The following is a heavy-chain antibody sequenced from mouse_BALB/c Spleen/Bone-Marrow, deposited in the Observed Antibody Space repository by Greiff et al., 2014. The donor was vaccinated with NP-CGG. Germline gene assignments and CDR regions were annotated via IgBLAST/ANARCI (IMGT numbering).Heavy chain of an antibody. CDR1: GYTFSSYW. D-gene: IGHD1-1*01. J-gene: IGHJ2*01. CDR3: AREDYYGSSYFDY. Sequence: QVQLQQSGAELMKPGASVKISCKATGYTFSSYWIEWVKRRPGHGLEWIGEILPGSGSTIYNEKFKGKATFTADTSSNTAYMQLSSLTSEDSAVYYCAREDYYGSSYFDYWGQGTTLTVSS. V-gene: IGHV1-9*01. CDR2: ILPGSGST.